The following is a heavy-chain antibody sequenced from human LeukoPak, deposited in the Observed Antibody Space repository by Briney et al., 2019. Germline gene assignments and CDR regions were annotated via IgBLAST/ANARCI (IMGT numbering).Heavy chain of an antibody. V-gene: IGHV3-9*01. CDR2: ISWNSGSI. J-gene: IGHJ4*02. CDR1: GFTFDDYA. D-gene: IGHD3-22*01. CDR3: AKDSRYYYDSSGYCDY. Sequence: PGGSLRLSCAASGFTFDDYAMHWVRQAPGKGLEWVSGISWNSGSIGYADSVKGRFTISRDNAKNSLYLQMNSLRAEDTALYYCAKDSRYYYDSSGYCDYWGQGTLVTVSS.